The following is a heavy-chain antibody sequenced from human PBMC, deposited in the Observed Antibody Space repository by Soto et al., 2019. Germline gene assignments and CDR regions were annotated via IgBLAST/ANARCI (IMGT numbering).Heavy chain of an antibody. Sequence: ASVKVSCKASGYTFTNFGISWVRQAPGQGLEWMGWISAYNGNTNYAQKFQGRVTMTTDTSTSTAYMELRSLRSDDTAVYYCARAGVTDIVLLPAAIALDPWGEGTLVTVSS. CDR1: GYTFTNFG. CDR3: ARAGVTDIVLLPAAIALDP. CDR2: ISAYNGNT. J-gene: IGHJ5*02. D-gene: IGHD2-2*02. V-gene: IGHV1-18*01.